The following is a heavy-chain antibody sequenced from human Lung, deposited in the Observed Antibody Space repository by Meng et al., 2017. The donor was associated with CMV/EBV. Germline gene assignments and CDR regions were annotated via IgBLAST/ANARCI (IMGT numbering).Heavy chain of an antibody. Sequence: SCAASGFTFSSYAMHWVRQAPGKGLEWVAVISYDGTNKYYADSVKGRFTISRDNSKNTLYLQMNSLRAEDTAVCYCARNQFDYWDQGTLVTVSS. V-gene: IGHV3-30-3*01. CDR1: GFTFSSYA. J-gene: IGHJ4*02. CDR2: ISYDGTNK. D-gene: IGHD1-14*01. CDR3: ARNQFDY.